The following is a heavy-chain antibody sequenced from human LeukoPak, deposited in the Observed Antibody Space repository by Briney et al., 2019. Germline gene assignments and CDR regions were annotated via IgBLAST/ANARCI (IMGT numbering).Heavy chain of an antibody. CDR2: IRSHAYGGTT. J-gene: IGHJ4*02. Sequence: GGSLRLSCAASGFIFSHNGMHWVRQAPGKGLEWVGFIRSHAYGGTTQYVASVEGRFIISRDDSKFVAYLQMNSLTIEDTAVYYCTAEGTTDYWGQGSLATVSS. D-gene: IGHD4-11*01. CDR3: TAEGTTDY. V-gene: IGHV3-49*04. CDR1: GFIFSHNG.